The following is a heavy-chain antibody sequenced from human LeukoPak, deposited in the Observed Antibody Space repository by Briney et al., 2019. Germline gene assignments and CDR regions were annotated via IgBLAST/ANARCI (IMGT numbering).Heavy chain of an antibody. CDR2: IIPIFGTA. J-gene: IGHJ4*02. Sequence: SVKVSCTASGGTFSSYAISWVRQAPGQGLEWMGGIIPIFGTANYAQKFQGRVTITADESTSTAYMELSSLRSEDTAVYYCARGNYYDSSGYYYPFDYWGQGTLVTVSS. CDR3: ARGNYYDSSGYYYPFDY. V-gene: IGHV1-69*13. D-gene: IGHD3-22*01. CDR1: GGTFSSYA.